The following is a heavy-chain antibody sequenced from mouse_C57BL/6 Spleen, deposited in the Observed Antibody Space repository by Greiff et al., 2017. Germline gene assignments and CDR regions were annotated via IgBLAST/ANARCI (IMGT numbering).Heavy chain of an antibody. CDR2: INPSNGGT. CDR1: GYTFTSYW. CDR3: AKGRGYGRAWFAY. J-gene: IGHJ3*01. Sequence: QVQLQQPGTELVKPGASVKLSCKASGYTFTSYWMHWVKQRPGQGLEWIGNINPSNGGTNYNEKVKSKATLSVDKSSSTAYRQLSSLTSEDSAVYYCAKGRGYGRAWFAYWGQVTLVTVSA. V-gene: IGHV1-53*01. D-gene: IGHD2-2*01.